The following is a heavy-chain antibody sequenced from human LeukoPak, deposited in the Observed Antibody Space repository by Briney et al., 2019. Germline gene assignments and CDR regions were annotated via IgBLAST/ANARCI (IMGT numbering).Heavy chain of an antibody. CDR1: GFTVSSNS. Sequence: GGSLRLSCTVSGFTVSSNSMSWVRQAPGKGLEWVSGISAGGNTFYSDAVEGRFTISRDNSKNTLFLEMNSLRADDTAVYYCGRDGWEIRLATGYWGQGTLVTVSS. J-gene: IGHJ4*02. D-gene: IGHD1-26*01. CDR3: GRDGWEIRLATGY. V-gene: IGHV3-53*01. CDR2: ISAGGNT.